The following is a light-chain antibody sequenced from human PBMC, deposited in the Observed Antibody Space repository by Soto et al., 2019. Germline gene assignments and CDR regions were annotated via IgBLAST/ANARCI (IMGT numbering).Light chain of an antibody. Sequence: DIQMTQSPSSVSASVGDRVTITCRASQAISTWLAWYQQKPGKAPKLLIYAASNLQTGVPSRFSGSGSGTDFTLTISSLQPEDFATHYGQQANSFPRTFGKETKVEIK. J-gene: IGKJ1*01. CDR1: QAISTW. CDR2: AAS. CDR3: QQANSFPRT. V-gene: IGKV1D-12*01.